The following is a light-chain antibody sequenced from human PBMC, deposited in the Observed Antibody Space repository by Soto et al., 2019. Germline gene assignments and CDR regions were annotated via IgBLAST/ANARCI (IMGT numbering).Light chain of an antibody. V-gene: IGKV1-27*01. CDR1: QGISND. Sequence: DIPMTQSPSSLSASVRDRVTITCRASQGISNDLAWYQQKPGKVPTLLIYAASTLQSGVPPRFSGSGSGTDFTLTISSLQPEDVATYYCQRYNSAPFTFGPGTKVDIK. J-gene: IGKJ3*01. CDR2: AAS. CDR3: QRYNSAPFT.